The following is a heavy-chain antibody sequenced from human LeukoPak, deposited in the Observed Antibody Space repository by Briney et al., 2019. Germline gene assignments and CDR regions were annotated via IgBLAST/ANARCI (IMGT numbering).Heavy chain of an antibody. CDR3: ASAIEYEEDYSDYLLM. J-gene: IGHJ4*02. Sequence: GGSLRLSCAASGFTFTSYSMNWVRQAPGKGLEWVSSISTSGRYIYYAASLEGRFTISRDNARNSLYLKMNSLRAEDTAVYYCASAIEYEEDYSDYLLMWGQGTLVTVSS. V-gene: IGHV3-21*01. CDR2: ISTSGRYI. D-gene: IGHD3-9*01. CDR1: GFTFTSYS.